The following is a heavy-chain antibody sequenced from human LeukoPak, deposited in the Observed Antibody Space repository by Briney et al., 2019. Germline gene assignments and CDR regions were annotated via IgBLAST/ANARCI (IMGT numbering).Heavy chain of an antibody. J-gene: IGHJ4*02. CDR2: VSGSGGST. D-gene: IGHD4/OR15-4a*01. V-gene: IGHV3-23*01. CDR3: AKLKTMVDYYFDY. Sequence: GGSLRLSCAASGFTLSNYAMSWVRQAPGKGLEWVSAVSGSGGSTHYADSVKGRFTIFRDNSKNTLYLQMNSLRVEDTAIYYCAKLKTMVDYYFDYWGLGTLVTVSS. CDR1: GFTLSNYA.